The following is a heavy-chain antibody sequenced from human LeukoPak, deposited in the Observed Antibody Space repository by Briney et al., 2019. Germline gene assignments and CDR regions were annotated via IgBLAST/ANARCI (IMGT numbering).Heavy chain of an antibody. CDR1: GYTFTSYD. J-gene: IGHJ3*02. D-gene: IGHD4-17*01. CDR2: MNPNSGNT. CDR3: ARTYGDYVIGAAFDI. V-gene: IGHV1-8*01. Sequence: ASAKVSCKASGYTFTSYDINWVRQATGKGLEWMGWMNPNSGNTGYAQKFQGRVTMTRNTSISTAYMELSSLRSEDTAVYYCARTYGDYVIGAAFDIWGQGTMVTVSS.